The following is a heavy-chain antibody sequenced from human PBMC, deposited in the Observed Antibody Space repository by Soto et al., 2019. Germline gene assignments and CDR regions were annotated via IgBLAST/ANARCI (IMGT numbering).Heavy chain of an antibody. D-gene: IGHD2-2*01. Sequence: PGGSLRLSCAASGFSFSSYGMHWVRQAPGKGLEWVAVISYDGSNKYYADSVKGRFTISRDNSKNTLYLQINSLIAEDTAVYYCAKDAGYCSSTSCSGSDYWGTGTMVTVSS. V-gene: IGHV3-30*18. CDR2: ISYDGSNK. J-gene: IGHJ4*02. CDR1: GFSFSSYG. CDR3: AKDAGYCSSTSCSGSDY.